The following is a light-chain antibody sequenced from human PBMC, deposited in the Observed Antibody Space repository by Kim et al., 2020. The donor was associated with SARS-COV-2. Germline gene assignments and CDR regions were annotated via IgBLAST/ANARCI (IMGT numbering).Light chain of an antibody. CDR1: NIGSKS. CDR2: YDS. V-gene: IGLV3-21*04. Sequence: SYELTQPPSGSVAPGKTARITCGGNNIGSKSVHWYQQKPGQAPVLVIYYDSDRPSGIPERFSGSNSGNTATLTISRVEAEDEADYYCQVWDSSSDHVVFGGGTQLTVL. J-gene: IGLJ2*01. CDR3: QVWDSSSDHVV.